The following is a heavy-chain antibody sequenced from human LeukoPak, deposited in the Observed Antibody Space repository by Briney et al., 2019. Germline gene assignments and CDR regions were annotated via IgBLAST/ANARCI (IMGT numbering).Heavy chain of an antibody. CDR3: AKGRYYDILTGYYNRQDYYYYYMDV. D-gene: IGHD3-9*01. CDR2: ISWNSGSI. V-gene: IGHV3-9*01. Sequence: GRSLRLSCAASGFTFDDYAMHWVRQAPGKGLEWVSGISWNSGSIGYADSVKGRFTISRDNAKNSLYLQMNSLRAEDTALYYCAKGRYYDILTGYYNRQDYYYYYMDVWGKGTTVTISS. CDR1: GFTFDDYA. J-gene: IGHJ6*03.